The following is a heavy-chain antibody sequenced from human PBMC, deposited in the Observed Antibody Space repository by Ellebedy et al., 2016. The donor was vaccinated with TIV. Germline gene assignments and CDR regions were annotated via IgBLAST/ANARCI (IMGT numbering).Heavy chain of an antibody. V-gene: IGHV4-61*01. Sequence: SETLSLXXTVSGGSVSSGTSYWSWIRQSPGKGLDYIGYIYYSGSTNYNPSLKSRVTMSVDTSKNHFSLKLSSVTTADTAVYYCASVAQGCDPFDLWGQGTMVTVSS. CDR2: IYYSGST. J-gene: IGHJ3*01. CDR3: ASVAQGCDPFDL. CDR1: GGSVSSGTSY.